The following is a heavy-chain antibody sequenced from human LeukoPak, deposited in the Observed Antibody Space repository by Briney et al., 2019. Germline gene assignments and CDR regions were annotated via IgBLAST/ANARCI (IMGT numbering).Heavy chain of an antibody. CDR1: GGSISSGDYY. CDR2: IYYSGST. V-gene: IGHV4-61*08. CDR3: ARSDYCSGGSCYIDY. Sequence: PSQTLSLTCTVSGGSISSGDYYWSWIRQPPGKGLEWIGYIYYSGSTNYNPSLKGRVTISADTSKNQFSLKLSSVTAADTAMYYCARSDYCSGGSCYIDYWGQGTLVTVFS. D-gene: IGHD2-15*01. J-gene: IGHJ4*02.